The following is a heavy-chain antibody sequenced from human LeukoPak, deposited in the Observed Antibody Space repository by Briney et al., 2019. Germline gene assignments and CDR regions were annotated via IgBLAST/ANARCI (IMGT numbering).Heavy chain of an antibody. CDR2: IYGGGNI. Sequence: GGSLRLSCAASGFTVSSNYMNWVRRAPGKGLEWVSVIYGGGNIYYADSVKGRFTISRDNSKNTLYLQMNSLRAEDTAVYYCARGAGYNYPYYFDYWGQGTLVTVSS. J-gene: IGHJ4*02. CDR1: GFTVSSNY. V-gene: IGHV3-53*01. CDR3: ARGAGYNYPYYFDY. D-gene: IGHD5-24*01.